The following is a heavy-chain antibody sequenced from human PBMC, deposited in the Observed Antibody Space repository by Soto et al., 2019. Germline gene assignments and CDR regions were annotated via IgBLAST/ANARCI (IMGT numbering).Heavy chain of an antibody. D-gene: IGHD1-1*01. V-gene: IGHV4-30-2*01. CDR1: GGSISSGGYS. J-gene: IGHJ4*02. Sequence: SETLSLTCAVSGGSISSGGYSWSWIRQPPGKGLEWIGYMYHSGSTYYNPSLKSRVTISIDRSKNQFSLKLSSVTAADTAVYYGPGVQAYWGRGFSDPVSS. CDR3: PGVQAY. CDR2: MYHSGST.